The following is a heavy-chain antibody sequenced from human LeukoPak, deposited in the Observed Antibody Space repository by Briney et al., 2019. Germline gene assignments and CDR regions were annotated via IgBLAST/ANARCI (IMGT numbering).Heavy chain of an antibody. V-gene: IGHV4-34*01. D-gene: IGHD5-18*01. CDR1: GGSFSGYY. CDR2: INHSGST. CDR3: ARGRRGYSYGKYYFDY. Sequence: SETLSLTCAVYGGSFSGYYWSWIRQPPGKGLEWLGEINHSGSTNYNPSLKSRVTISVDTSKNQFSLKLSSVTAADTAVYYCARGRRGYSYGKYYFDYWGQGTPVTVSS. J-gene: IGHJ4*02.